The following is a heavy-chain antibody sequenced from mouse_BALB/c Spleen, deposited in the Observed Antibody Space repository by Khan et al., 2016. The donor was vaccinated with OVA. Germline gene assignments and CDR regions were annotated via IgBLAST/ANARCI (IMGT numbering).Heavy chain of an antibody. V-gene: IGHV2-2*02. J-gene: IGHJ3*01. CDR2: IWSVGST. CDR1: GFSLANYS. CDR3: ARRGYDYGRGALFAY. D-gene: IGHD2-4*01. Sequence: QVQLKQSGPGLVQPSQSLSITCTVSGFSLANYSVHWVRQSPGKGLEWLGVIWSVGSTDYNAAFISRLTISKDNSRSQVFFKVNSLQPNDTAIYYCARRGYDYGRGALFAYWGQGTLVTVSA.